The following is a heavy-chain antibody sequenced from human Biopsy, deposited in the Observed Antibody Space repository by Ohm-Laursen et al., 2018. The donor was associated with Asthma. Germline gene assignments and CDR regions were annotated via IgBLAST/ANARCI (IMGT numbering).Heavy chain of an antibody. D-gene: IGHD6-19*01. J-gene: IGHJ5*02. CDR3: ARASVAASSNWFDP. CDR2: IHYSGST. Sequence: SQTLSLTCTVSGASIKTADHYWSWLRQPPGKGLAWFGFIHYSGSTSYNPSLKGGVTISVDTSKNQFSLKLSSVTAADTAVYYCARASVAASSNWFDPWGQGTLVTVSS. CDR1: GASIKTADHY. V-gene: IGHV4-30-4*01.